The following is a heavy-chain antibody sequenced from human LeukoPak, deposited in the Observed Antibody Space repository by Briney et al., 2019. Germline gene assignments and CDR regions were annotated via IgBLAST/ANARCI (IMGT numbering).Heavy chain of an antibody. CDR1: GITLSNYG. V-gene: IGHV3-23*01. Sequence: PGGSLRLPCAVSGITLSNYGMSWGRQAPGKGLEWVAGISDSGGSTKYADSVKGRFTIARDNRKNTLYLQMNSLRAEDTAVYFCAKRGVVIRVILVGFHKEAYYFESWGQGALVTVSS. CDR3: AKRGVVIRVILVGFHKEAYYFES. J-gene: IGHJ4*02. CDR2: ISDSGGST. D-gene: IGHD3/OR15-3a*01.